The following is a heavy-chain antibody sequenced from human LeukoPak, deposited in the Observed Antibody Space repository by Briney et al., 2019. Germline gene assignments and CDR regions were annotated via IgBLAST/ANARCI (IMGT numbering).Heavy chain of an antibody. V-gene: IGHV3-21*01. CDR1: GFSFNTYT. CDR3: VGGDSREL. Sequence: PGGSLRLSCAGSGFSFNTYTMNWVRQAPGKGLEWISSIGRTSVDKYYAASVRGRFTISRDNPKNSLYVEMSSLRAEDTAVYYCVGGDSRELWGQGTLATVSS. J-gene: IGHJ4*02. CDR2: IGRTSVDK. D-gene: IGHD3-22*01.